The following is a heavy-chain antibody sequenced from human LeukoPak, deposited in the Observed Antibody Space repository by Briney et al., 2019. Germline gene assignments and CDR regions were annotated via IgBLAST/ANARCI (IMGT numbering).Heavy chain of an antibody. CDR1: GGSISSGSYY. Sequence: SETLSLTCTVSGGSISSGSYYWSWIRQPAGKGLEWIGRIYTSGSTNYNPSLKSRVTISVDTSKNQFSLKLSSVTAANTAVYYCARAGGGGRSSGYYLRHYGMDVWGQGTTVTVSS. V-gene: IGHV4-61*02. CDR3: ARAGGGGRSSGYYLRHYGMDV. CDR2: IYTSGST. D-gene: IGHD3-22*01. J-gene: IGHJ6*02.